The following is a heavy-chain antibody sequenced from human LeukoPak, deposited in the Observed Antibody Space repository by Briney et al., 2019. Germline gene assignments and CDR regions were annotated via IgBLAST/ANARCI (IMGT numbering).Heavy chain of an antibody. D-gene: IGHD7-27*01. V-gene: IGHV4-59*10. J-gene: IGHJ4*02. Sequence: KPSETLSLTCAVYGGSFSGYYWSWIRQPPGKGLEWIGRIYTSGSTNYNPSLKSRVTISVDTSKNQFSLKLSSVTAADTAVYYCAREILGSLDYWGQGTLVTVSS. CDR3: AREILGSLDY. CDR2: IYTSGST. CDR1: GGSFSGYY.